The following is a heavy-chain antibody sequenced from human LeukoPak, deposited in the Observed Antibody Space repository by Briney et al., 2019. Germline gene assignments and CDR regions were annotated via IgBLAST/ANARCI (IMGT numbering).Heavy chain of an antibody. CDR1: GFAFSSYG. J-gene: IGHJ3*02. D-gene: IGHD6-13*01. CDR3: ARDPYTSSWYWAFDI. CDR2: IRYDGSNK. V-gene: IGHV3-30*02. Sequence: GGPLRLSCAASGFAFSSYGMHWVRQAPGKELEWVAFIRYDGSNKYYADSVKGRFTISRDNSKNTLYLQMNSLRPEDTAVYYCARDPYTSSWYWAFDIWGQGTMVTVSS.